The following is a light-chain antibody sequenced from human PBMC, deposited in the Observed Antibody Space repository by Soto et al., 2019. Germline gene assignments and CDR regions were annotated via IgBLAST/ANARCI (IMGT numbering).Light chain of an antibody. CDR2: EAS. CDR3: EQYDMWPPFT. CDR1: QSVNNN. V-gene: IGKV3D-15*01. J-gene: IGKJ2*01. Sequence: ETLMTQSPATLSVSPGERATLSCRASQSVNNNLAWYQQKPGQAPRLLIYEASNRATGIPARFSGSGSGTEFTLIISNLQSEDLATYYCEQYDMWPPFTFGQGTKVDIK.